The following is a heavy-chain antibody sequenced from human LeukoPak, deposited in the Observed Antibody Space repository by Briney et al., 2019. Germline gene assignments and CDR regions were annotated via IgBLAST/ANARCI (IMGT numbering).Heavy chain of an antibody. J-gene: IGHJ4*02. D-gene: IGHD6-13*01. CDR1: GITFSSYG. Sequence: QPGRSLRLSCAASGITFSSYGMHWVRQAPGKGLEWVAVISYDGSNKYYADSVKGRFTISRDNSKNTLYLQMNSLRAEDTAVYYCAKDHSSRASLYYFDYWGQGTLVTVSS. CDR3: AKDHSSRASLYYFDY. CDR2: ISYDGSNK. V-gene: IGHV3-30*18.